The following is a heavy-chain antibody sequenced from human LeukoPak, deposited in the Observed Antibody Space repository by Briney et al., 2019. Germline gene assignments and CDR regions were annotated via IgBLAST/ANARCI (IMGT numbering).Heavy chain of an antibody. J-gene: IGHJ4*02. CDR2: ISWNSGSI. Sequence: GGSLRLSCAVSGFTFDDYAMHWVRQAPGKGLEWVSGISWNSGSIGYADSVKGRFTISRDNAKNSLYLQMNSLRAEDTALYYCAKGFDYYDSSGQSTDFDYWGQGTLVTVSS. CDR3: AKGFDYYDSSGQSTDFDY. V-gene: IGHV3-9*01. CDR1: GFTFDDYA. D-gene: IGHD3-22*01.